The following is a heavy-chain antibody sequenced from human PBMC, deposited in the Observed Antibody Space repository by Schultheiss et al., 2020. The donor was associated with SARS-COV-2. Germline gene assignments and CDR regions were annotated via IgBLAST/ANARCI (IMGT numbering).Heavy chain of an antibody. CDR3: AREAYNSGFNWFEP. Sequence: SETLSLTCTVSGGSISSGGYYWTWIRQHPGKGLEWIGYIYHSGYTHYNPSLTSRVTISIDTSKNQFSVKLSSVTAADTAVYYCAREAYNSGFNWFEPWGQGTLVTVSS. CDR2: IYHSGYT. D-gene: IGHD1-1*01. CDR1: GGSISSGGYY. J-gene: IGHJ5*02. V-gene: IGHV4-31*03.